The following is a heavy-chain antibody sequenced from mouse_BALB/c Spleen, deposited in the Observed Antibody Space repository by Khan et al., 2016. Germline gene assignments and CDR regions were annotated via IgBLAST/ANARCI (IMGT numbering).Heavy chain of an antibody. CDR2: INTYTGEP. Sequence: QIQLVQSGPELKKPGETVKISCKASGYTFTNYGMNWVKQAPGKGLKWMGWINTYTGEPTYADDFKGRFAFSLETSASTAYLQINNLKNEDTATYCCDRGMYDGFAYWGQGTLVTVSA. D-gene: IGHD2-14*01. V-gene: IGHV9-3-1*01. CDR3: DRGMYDGFAY. J-gene: IGHJ3*01. CDR1: GYTFTNYG.